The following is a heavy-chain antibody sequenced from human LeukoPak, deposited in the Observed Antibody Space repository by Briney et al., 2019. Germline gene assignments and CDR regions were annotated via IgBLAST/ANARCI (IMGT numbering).Heavy chain of an antibody. V-gene: IGHV1-2*02. Sequence: APVKVSCKASGYTFTGYYMHWVRQAPGQGLEWMGWINTHSGGTNYTQKFQGRVTMTRDTSISTAYMELSRLRSDDTAVYYCARDTHRIAARPVYNWFDPWGQGTLVTVSS. J-gene: IGHJ5*02. CDR2: INTHSGGT. D-gene: IGHD6-6*01. CDR3: ARDTHRIAARPVYNWFDP. CDR1: GYTFTGYY.